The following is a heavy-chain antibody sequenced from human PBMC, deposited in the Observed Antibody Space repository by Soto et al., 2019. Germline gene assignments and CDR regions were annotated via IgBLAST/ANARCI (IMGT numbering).Heavy chain of an antibody. CDR3: ARDMGFGLSDY. CDR2: INAGNGNT. J-gene: IGHJ4*02. V-gene: IGHV1-3*01. Sequence: QVQLVQSGAEVKKPGASVKVSCKASGYTFTNYARDWGRQAPGQRLEWMGWINAGNGNTKYSQKLLGRVTITRETSESTAYMELSSLRSEDTAVYYCARDMGFGLSDYWGQGILVTVSS. CDR1: GYTFTNYA. D-gene: IGHD3-10*01.